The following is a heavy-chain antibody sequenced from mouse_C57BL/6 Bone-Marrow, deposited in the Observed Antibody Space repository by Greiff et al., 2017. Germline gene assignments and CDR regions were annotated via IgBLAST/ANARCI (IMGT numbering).Heavy chain of an antibody. Sequence: QVQLQQPGAELVRPGSSVKLSCKASGYTFTSYWMDWVKQRPGQGLEWIGNIYPSDSETHYNQKFKDKATLTVDKSSSTAYMQLSSLTSEDSAVXYCARGSPSQLGYWGQGTTLTVSS. J-gene: IGHJ2*01. CDR1: GYTFTSYW. D-gene: IGHD3-1*01. V-gene: IGHV1-61*01. CDR2: IYPSDSET. CDR3: ARGSPSQLGY.